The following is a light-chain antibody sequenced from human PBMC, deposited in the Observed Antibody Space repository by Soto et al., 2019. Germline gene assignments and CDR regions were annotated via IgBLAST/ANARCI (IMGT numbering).Light chain of an antibody. CDR1: QSVLYSPNSKSY. CDR2: WAS. CDR3: QQYYSAPYT. Sequence: DIVMTQSPDSLAVSLGEMATINCKSGQSVLYSPNSKSYMAWYQQKPGQPPKLLIYWASTRDSGVPDRFSGSGSGTDFTLTISSLQAEDVAVYFCQQYYSAPYTFGQGTKLEIK. V-gene: IGKV4-1*01. J-gene: IGKJ2*01.